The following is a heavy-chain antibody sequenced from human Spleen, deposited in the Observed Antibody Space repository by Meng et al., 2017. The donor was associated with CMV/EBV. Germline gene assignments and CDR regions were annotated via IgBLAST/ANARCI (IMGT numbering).Heavy chain of an antibody. D-gene: IGHD3-22*01. CDR2: ISGSGGST. Sequence: SGFNFSSDAMSWVRQAAGKGLEWVSAISGSGGSTYYADSVKGRFTISRDNSKNTLYRQMNGLRAEDTAVYYCAKDRGRITMMEKFDYWGQGTLVTVSS. CDR3: AKDRGRITMMEKFDY. J-gene: IGHJ4*02. V-gene: IGHV3-23*01. CDR1: GFNFSSDA.